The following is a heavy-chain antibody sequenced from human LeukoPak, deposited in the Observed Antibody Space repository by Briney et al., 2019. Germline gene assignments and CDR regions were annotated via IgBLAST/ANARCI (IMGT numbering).Heavy chain of an antibody. V-gene: IGHV3-53*01. D-gene: IGHD6-19*01. CDR1: GFTFSSNY. CDR3: ASPTSGQSFDI. Sequence: PGGSLRLSCAASGFTFSSNYMNWVRQAPGKGLEWVSVIYTGGNTYYADSVKGRFTISRDTSKNTLYLQMRSLRAEDTAVYYCASPTSGQSFDIWGLGTMVTVSS. J-gene: IGHJ3*02. CDR2: IYTGGNT.